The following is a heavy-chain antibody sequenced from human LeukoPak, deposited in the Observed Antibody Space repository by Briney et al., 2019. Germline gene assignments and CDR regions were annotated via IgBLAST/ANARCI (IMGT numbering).Heavy chain of an antibody. CDR1: GYTFTSYY. J-gene: IGHJ4*02. CDR2: INPSGGST. Sequence: ASVKVSCKASGYTFTSYYLHWVRQAPGQGFEWMGIINPSGGSTSYAQKFQGRVTMTRDTSTSTVYMELSSLRSEDTAVYYCATTDGGYYSRFYWGQGTLVTVSS. D-gene: IGHD3-22*01. V-gene: IGHV1-46*01. CDR3: ATTDGGYYSRFY.